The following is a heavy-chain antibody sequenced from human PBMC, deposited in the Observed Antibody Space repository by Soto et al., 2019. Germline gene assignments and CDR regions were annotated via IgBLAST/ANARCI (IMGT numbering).Heavy chain of an antibody. J-gene: IGHJ4*02. Sequence: QVQLQASGPGLVKPSQTLSVMCTVSGASITSTGYYWSWIRQLPGKGLEWIGSIFYSGSTYYNPSFECRVIISLARSKNGFSLRLNSVTAADTASYYCARPIDVWNGYGPLDYWGQGSLVSVSS. V-gene: IGHV4-31*03. CDR1: GASITSTGYY. D-gene: IGHD5-18*01. CDR3: ARPIDVWNGYGPLDY. CDR2: IFYSGST.